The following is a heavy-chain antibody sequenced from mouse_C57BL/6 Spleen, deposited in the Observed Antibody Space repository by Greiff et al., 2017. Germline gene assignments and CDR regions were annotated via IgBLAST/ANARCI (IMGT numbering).Heavy chain of an antibody. CDR2: INPNNGGT. CDR1: GYTFTDYN. J-gene: IGHJ4*01. D-gene: IGHD1-1*01. Sequence: EVQLQQSGPELVKPGASVKMSCKASGYTFTDYNMHWVKQSHGKSLEWIGYINPNNGGTSYNQKFKGKATLTVNKSSSTAYMELRSLTSEDSAVYYCARPRYGSSRYAMDYWGQGTSVTVSS. CDR3: ARPRYGSSRYAMDY. V-gene: IGHV1-22*01.